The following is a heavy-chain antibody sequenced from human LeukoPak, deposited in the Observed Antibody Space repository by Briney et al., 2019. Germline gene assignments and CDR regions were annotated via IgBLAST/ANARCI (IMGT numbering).Heavy chain of an antibody. V-gene: IGHV1-2*02. Sequence: ASVKVSCKASGYIFSGYYINWVRQAPGQGLEWMGWINPKSGATKYAQKFQGRVTMTRDTSISTAYMELSRLRSDDTAVYYCARDVEWFGELAFDIWGQGTMVTVSS. CDR1: GYIFSGYY. J-gene: IGHJ3*02. CDR2: INPKSGAT. CDR3: ARDVEWFGELAFDI. D-gene: IGHD3-10*01.